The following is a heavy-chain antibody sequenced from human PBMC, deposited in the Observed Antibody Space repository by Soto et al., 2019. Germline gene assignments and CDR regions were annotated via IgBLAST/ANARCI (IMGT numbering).Heavy chain of an antibody. CDR1: GGSISSGGYY. D-gene: IGHD3-3*01. Sequence: PSETLSLTCTVSGGSISSGGYYWSWIRQHPGKGLEWIGYIYYSGSTYYNPSLKSRVTISVDTSKNQFSLKLSSVTAADTAVYYCARGRPGGTYYDFWSGYYGSEKPYYYYGMDVWGQGTTVTVSS. CDR3: ARGRPGGTYYDFWSGYYGSEKPYYYYGMDV. CDR2: IYYSGST. J-gene: IGHJ6*02. V-gene: IGHV4-31*03.